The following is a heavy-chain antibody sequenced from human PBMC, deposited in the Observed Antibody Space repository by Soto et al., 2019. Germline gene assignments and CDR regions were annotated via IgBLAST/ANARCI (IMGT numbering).Heavy chain of an antibody. D-gene: IGHD2-2*01. CDR3: ARDLCISTSCYPFDF. J-gene: IGHJ4*02. CDR2: ISYDGSNK. V-gene: IGHV3-30-3*01. CDR1: GFTFSSYA. Sequence: GGSLRLSCAASGFTFSSYAMHWVRQAPGKGLEWVAVISYDGSNKYYADSVKGRFTISRDNSKNTLYLQMNSLTAEDTAVYYCARDLCISTSCYPFDFWGQGTLVTVSS.